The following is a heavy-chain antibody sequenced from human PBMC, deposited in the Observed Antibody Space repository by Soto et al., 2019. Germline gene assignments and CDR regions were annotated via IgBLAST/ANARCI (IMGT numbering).Heavy chain of an antibody. D-gene: IGHD2-15*01. CDR2: IYSGGST. Sequence: EVQLVESGGGLVQPGGSLRLSCAASGFTVSSNYMSWVRQAPGKGLEWVSVIYSGGSTYYADSLKGRFTISRDNSKNTLYLQMNSLRAEDTAVYYCARGGGDCSGGSCYFWRYYFDYWGQGTLVTVSS. CDR3: ARGGGDCSGGSCYFWRYYFDY. CDR1: GFTVSSNY. V-gene: IGHV3-66*01. J-gene: IGHJ4*02.